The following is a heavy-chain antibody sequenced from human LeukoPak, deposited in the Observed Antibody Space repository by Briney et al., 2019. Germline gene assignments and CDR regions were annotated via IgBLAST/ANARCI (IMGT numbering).Heavy chain of an antibody. Sequence: PSETLSLTCAVYGGSFSGYYWSWIRQPPGKGLEWIGSIYYSGSTYYNPSLKSRVTISVDTSKNQFSLKLSSVTAADTAVYYCARTSGYGGFDPWGQGTLVTVSS. CDR3: ARTSGYGGFDP. V-gene: IGHV4-34*01. J-gene: IGHJ5*02. D-gene: IGHD5-12*01. CDR1: GGSFSGYY. CDR2: IYYSGST.